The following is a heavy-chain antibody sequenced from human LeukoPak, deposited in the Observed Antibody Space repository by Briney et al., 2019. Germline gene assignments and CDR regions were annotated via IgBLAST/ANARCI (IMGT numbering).Heavy chain of an antibody. CDR1: GDSISTDY. D-gene: IGHD2-21*01. CDR2: INYSGNS. J-gene: IGHJ4*02. Sequence: SEALSLTCTVSGDSISTDYWSWIRQSPGKGLEWIGYINYSGNSEYNPSLKSRVTTSVDRSKNQVSLKMRSVTATDTAVYYCARLDCISKTCYNYWALGALVTVSS. CDR3: ARLDCISKTCYNY. V-gene: IGHV4-59*08.